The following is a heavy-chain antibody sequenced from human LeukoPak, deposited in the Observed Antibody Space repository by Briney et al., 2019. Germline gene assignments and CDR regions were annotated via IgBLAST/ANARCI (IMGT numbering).Heavy chain of an antibody. Sequence: GASVKVSCKASGGTFSSYAISWVRQAPGQGLEWMGGIIPIFGTANYAQKFQGRVTITADESTGTAYMELSSLRSEDTAVYYCARESSRGYSYGTFDYWGQGTLVTVSS. D-gene: IGHD5-18*01. V-gene: IGHV1-69*13. CDR1: GGTFSSYA. J-gene: IGHJ4*02. CDR3: ARESSRGYSYGTFDY. CDR2: IIPIFGTA.